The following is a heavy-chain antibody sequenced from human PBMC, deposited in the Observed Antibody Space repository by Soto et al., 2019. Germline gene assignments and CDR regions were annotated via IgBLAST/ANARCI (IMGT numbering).Heavy chain of an antibody. Sequence: ASLKVSCKASGYTFTIYDINWVRRATGQGLEWMGWMNPNSGNTGYAQKFQGRVTMTRNTSISTAYMELSSLRSEDTAVYYCARGLLLGSYYYYYYMDVWGKGTTVTVSS. CDR3: ARGLLLGSYYYYYYMDV. CDR1: GYTFTIYD. J-gene: IGHJ6*03. D-gene: IGHD1-26*01. V-gene: IGHV1-8*01. CDR2: MNPNSGNT.